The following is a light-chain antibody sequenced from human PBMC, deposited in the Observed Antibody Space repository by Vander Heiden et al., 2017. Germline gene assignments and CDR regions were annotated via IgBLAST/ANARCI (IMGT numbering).Light chain of an antibody. J-gene: IGLJ3*02. CDR2: STN. Sequence: QTVVTQQPSFSLSPGGTVTLTCGLSSGSVSTNYYPSWYQQTPGQAPRTLIYSTNTRSSGVPDRFSGSILGNKAALIITGAQADDESDYYCVLYMGGGIWVFGGGTKLTVL. V-gene: IGLV8-61*01. CDR3: VLYMGGGIWV. CDR1: SGSVSTNYY.